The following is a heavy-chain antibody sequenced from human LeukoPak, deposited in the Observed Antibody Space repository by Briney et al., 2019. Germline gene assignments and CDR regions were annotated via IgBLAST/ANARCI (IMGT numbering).Heavy chain of an antibody. Sequence: PGGSLRLSCAASGFTFNHYWMHWVRQAPGKGLEWVSRINSDGTSTSYADSVKGRFTISRDNAKNMMYLQMNSLRAEDTALYYCARGTPGYSSSWSDSWGQGTLVTVSS. CDR2: INSDGTST. D-gene: IGHD6-13*01. CDR1: GFTFNHYW. CDR3: ARGTPGYSSSWSDS. V-gene: IGHV3-74*01. J-gene: IGHJ4*02.